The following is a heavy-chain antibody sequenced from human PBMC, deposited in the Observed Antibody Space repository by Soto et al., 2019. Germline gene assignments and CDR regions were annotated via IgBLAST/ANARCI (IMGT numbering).Heavy chain of an antibody. CDR3: ARYASARITGTIRYKWFDP. CDR2: IIPIFGTA. J-gene: IGHJ5*02. D-gene: IGHD1-20*01. CDR1: GGTFSSYA. V-gene: IGHV1-69*13. Sequence: SVKVSCKASGGTFSSYAISWVRQAPGQGLEWMGGIIPIFGTANYAQKFQGRVTITADESTSTAYMELSSLRSEDTAVYYCARYASARITGTIRYKWFDPWGQGTLVTSPQ.